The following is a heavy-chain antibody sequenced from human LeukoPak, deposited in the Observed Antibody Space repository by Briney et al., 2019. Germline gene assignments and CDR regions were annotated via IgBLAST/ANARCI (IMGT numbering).Heavy chain of an antibody. J-gene: IGHJ5*02. D-gene: IGHD2-21*01. CDR3: ARDAILWSCYDP. CDR1: GGSFSGYY. V-gene: IGHV4-34*01. CDR2: INHSGST. Sequence: SETLSLTCAVYGGSFSGYYWSWIRQPPGKGLEWIGEINHSGSTNYNPSLKSRVTISVDTSKNQFSLKLSSVTAADTAVYYCARDAILWSCYDPWGQGTLVTVSS.